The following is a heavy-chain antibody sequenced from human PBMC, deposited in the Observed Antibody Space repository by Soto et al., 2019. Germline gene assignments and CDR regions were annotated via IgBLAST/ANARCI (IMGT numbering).Heavy chain of an antibody. CDR3: ARYYDVFDI. CDR1: CYAFTSYG. D-gene: IGHD3-10*01. V-gene: IGHV1-18*01. CDR2: ISAYNGKT. J-gene: IGHJ3*02. Sequence: SAQVSFQGSCYAFTSYGISWVRQAPGQGLEWMGWISAYNGKTNYAQNRQGRVTMTSDTSTSTASKELRSLRSDDTAVYYCARYYDVFDIWGQGTMVTVSS.